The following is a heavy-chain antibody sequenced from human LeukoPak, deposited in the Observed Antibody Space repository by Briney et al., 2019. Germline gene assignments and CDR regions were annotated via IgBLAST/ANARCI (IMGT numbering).Heavy chain of an antibody. D-gene: IGHD6-13*01. Sequence: SETLSLTCTVSGGSISSYYWSWIRQPPGKGLEWMGYIYYSGSTNYNPSLKSRVTISVDTSKNQFSLKLSSVTAADTAVYYCAGSSSWYRVGATYFDYWGQGTLVTVSS. J-gene: IGHJ4*02. CDR1: GGSISSYY. CDR2: IYYSGST. CDR3: AGSSSWYRVGATYFDY. V-gene: IGHV4-59*01.